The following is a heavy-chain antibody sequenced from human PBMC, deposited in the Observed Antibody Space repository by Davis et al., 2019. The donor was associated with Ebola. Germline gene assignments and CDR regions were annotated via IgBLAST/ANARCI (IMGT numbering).Heavy chain of an antibody. Sequence: SETLSLTCTVSGGSISSYYWSWIRQPPGKGLEWIGYIYSSGSTNYNPSLKSRVTMSVDTSKNQFSLKLSSVTAADTAVYYCARARDFWSGYYGFDAFDIWGQGTMVTVSS. CDR1: GGSISSYY. CDR2: IYSSGST. CDR3: ARARDFWSGYYGFDAFDI. D-gene: IGHD3-3*01. V-gene: IGHV4-59*01. J-gene: IGHJ3*02.